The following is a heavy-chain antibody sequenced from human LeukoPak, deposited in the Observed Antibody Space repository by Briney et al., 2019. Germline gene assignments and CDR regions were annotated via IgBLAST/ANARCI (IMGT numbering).Heavy chain of an antibody. V-gene: IGHV3-64D*09. D-gene: IGHD2-15*01. CDR3: VKGMVAATPPYYYYGMDV. CDR2: ISSNGGST. CDR1: GFTFSSYA. Sequence: PGGSLRLSCSASGFTFSSYAMHWVRQAPGKGLEYVSAISSNGGSTYYADSVKGRFTISRDNSKNTLYLQMSSLRAEDTAVYYCVKGMVAATPPYYYYGMDVWGQGTTVTVSS. J-gene: IGHJ6*02.